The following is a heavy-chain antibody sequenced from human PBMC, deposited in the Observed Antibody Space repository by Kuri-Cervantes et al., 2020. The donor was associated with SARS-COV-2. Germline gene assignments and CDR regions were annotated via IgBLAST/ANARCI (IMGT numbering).Heavy chain of an antibody. CDR2: IDPSGGGT. CDR1: GFTFITHY. Sequence: ASVKVSCKTSGFTFITHYIHWVRQAPGQGLEWMGVIDPSGGGTTYAQNFQGRVTMTRDTSTSTVYMELSSLRSEDSAVYYCARATVTSGQFYYGMDVWGRGTTVTVSS. J-gene: IGHJ6*02. V-gene: IGHV1-46*01. D-gene: IGHD4-11*01. CDR3: ARATVTSGQFYYGMDV.